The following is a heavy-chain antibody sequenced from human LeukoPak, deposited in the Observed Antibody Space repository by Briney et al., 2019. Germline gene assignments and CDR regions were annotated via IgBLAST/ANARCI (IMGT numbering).Heavy chain of an antibody. CDR1: GGSISSYY. J-gene: IGHJ4*02. D-gene: IGHD5-18*01. CDR2: IYYSGST. Sequence: PSETLSLTCTVSGGSISSYYWSWIRQPPGKGLEWIGYIYYSGSTNYNPSLKSRVTISADTSKNQFSLKLSSVTAADTAVYYCARGGTAITSYYFDYWGQGTLVTVSS. V-gene: IGHV4-59*01. CDR3: ARGGTAITSYYFDY.